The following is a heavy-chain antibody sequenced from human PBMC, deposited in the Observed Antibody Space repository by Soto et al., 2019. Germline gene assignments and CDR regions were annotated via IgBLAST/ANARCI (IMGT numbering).Heavy chain of an antibody. D-gene: IGHD2-21*02. Sequence: QITLKESGPTLVKPTQTLTLTCTVSGLSLRTTGVGVGWVRQPPGKALEWLALLYWDDDKRYSPSLKSRLTNTEDIYEKEVVLTMTNMDTVDTATYYCVQSRCGGDCLEIYSSDAYYGLDVWGEGTTVTGSS. CDR3: VQSRCGGDCLEIYSSDAYYGLDV. CDR1: GLSLRTTGVG. CDR2: LYWDDDK. J-gene: IGHJ6*04. V-gene: IGHV2-5*02.